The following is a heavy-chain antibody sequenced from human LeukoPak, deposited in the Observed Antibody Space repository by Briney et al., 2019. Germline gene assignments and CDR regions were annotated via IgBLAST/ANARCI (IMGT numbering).Heavy chain of an antibody. CDR3: ARDGLDRGSREYYFDF. CDR2: IYSSGNT. J-gene: IGHJ4*02. CDR1: GFTVSNNY. Sequence: GGSLRLSCAASGFTVSNNYMSWVRQAPGKGLEWVSVIYSSGNTYYADSVKGRFTISRDNSKNTLYLQVNSLRAEDTAVYYCARDGLDRGSREYYFDFWGQGTLVTVSS. D-gene: IGHD3/OR15-3a*01. V-gene: IGHV3-53*01.